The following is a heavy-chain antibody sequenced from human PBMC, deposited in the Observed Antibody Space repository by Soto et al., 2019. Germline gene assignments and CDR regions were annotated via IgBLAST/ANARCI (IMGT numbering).Heavy chain of an antibody. CDR3: AKDRWGLRFCPLDY. Sequence: GGSLRLSCAASGFTFSSYGMHWVRQAPGKGLEWVAVISYDGSNKYYADSVKGRFTISRDNSKNTLYLQMNSLRAEDTAVYYCAKDRWGLRFCPLDYWGQGTLVTVSS. J-gene: IGHJ4*02. CDR1: GFTFSSYG. CDR2: ISYDGSNK. V-gene: IGHV3-30*18. D-gene: IGHD5-12*01.